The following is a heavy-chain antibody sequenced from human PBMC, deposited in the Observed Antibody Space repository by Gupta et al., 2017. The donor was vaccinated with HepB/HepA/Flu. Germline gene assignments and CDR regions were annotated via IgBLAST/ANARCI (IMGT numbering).Heavy chain of an antibody. CDR3: ARDGRRISPFYYSGMDV. CDR2: ISSYGSSI. V-gene: IGHV3-48*03. J-gene: IGHJ6*02. Sequence: EVQLEESGGGLVQHEGSLRLSCAASGFTCSRYEMPWVRQAPGRGLEWIAYISSYGSSIYYADSVKGRFTISRDNAKSSLYLQLNGLRAEDTGVYYCARDGRRISPFYYSGMDVWGHGTTVIVSS. CDR1: GFTCSRYE.